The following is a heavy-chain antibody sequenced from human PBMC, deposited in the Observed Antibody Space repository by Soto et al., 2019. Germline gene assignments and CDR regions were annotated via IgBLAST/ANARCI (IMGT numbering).Heavy chain of an antibody. CDR2: ILPIFGTT. V-gene: IGHV1-69*01. D-gene: IGHD7-27*01. J-gene: IGHJ6*02. CDR1: GGTFNTYN. Sequence: QVQLVQSGAEVKKPGSSVKVSCKASGGTFNTYNINWVRQAPGQGLEWMGGILPIFGTTNYAQRFQGRVTLTADDSTSTAYMELSSLRSEDTAVYYCARDETGESYYYCYGRDVWGQGTTVTVTS. CDR3: ARDETGESYYYCYGRDV.